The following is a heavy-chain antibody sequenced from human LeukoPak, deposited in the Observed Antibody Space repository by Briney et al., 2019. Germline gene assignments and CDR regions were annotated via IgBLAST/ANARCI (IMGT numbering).Heavy chain of an antibody. D-gene: IGHD3-10*01. J-gene: IGHJ4*02. CDR1: GGTFSSYA. Sequence: SVKVSCKASGGTFSSYAISWVRQAPGQGLEWMGRIIPILGIANYAQKFQGRVTITADKSTSTAYMELSSLRSEDTAVYYCARVRSSYGSGSYYNWGQGTLVTVSS. V-gene: IGHV1-69*04. CDR2: IIPILGIA. CDR3: ARVRSSYGSGSYYN.